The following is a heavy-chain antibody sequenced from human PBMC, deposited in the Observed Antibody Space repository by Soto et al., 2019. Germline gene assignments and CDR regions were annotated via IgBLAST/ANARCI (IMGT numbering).Heavy chain of an antibody. J-gene: IGHJ5*02. V-gene: IGHV4-39*02. CDR3: ARRLARGVIGWFDP. Sequence: TVSGGSISSGTYYWGWIRQPPGKGLEWIGSLYYTGRTYCSPSLKSRVTISVDTSKNHFSLNLTSVTAADTAVYYCARRLARGVIGWFDPWGQGTLVTVSS. D-gene: IGHD3-10*01. CDR1: GGSISSGTYY. CDR2: LYYTGRT.